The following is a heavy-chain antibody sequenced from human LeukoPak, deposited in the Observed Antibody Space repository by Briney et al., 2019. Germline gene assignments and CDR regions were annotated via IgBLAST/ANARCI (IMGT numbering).Heavy chain of an antibody. CDR1: GGSISSYY. CDR3: AREQWGYCSSTSCNYYYYMDV. CDR2: IYTSGST. Sequence: PSETLSLTCTVSGGSISSYYWSWIRQPAGKGLEWIGRIYTSGSTNYNPSLTSRVTMSVDTSKNQFSLKLSSVTAADTAVYYCAREQWGYCSSTSCNYYYYMDVWGKGTTVTVSS. J-gene: IGHJ6*03. V-gene: IGHV4-4*07. D-gene: IGHD2-2*01.